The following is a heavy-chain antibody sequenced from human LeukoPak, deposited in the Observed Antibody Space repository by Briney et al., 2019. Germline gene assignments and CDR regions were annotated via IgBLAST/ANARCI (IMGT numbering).Heavy chain of an antibody. CDR2: INRSGST. J-gene: IGHJ4*02. D-gene: IGHD6-13*01. CDR1: GGTFSGYY. V-gene: IGHV4-34*01. CDR3: ASRRYSSSWYINY. Sequence: SETLSLTCAVYGGTFSGYYLSWIRQPPGKGLEWIGEINRSGSTNYNPSLKSRFTISVDTSKNQFSLKLSSVTAADTAVYYCASRRYSSSWYINYWGQGTLVTVSS.